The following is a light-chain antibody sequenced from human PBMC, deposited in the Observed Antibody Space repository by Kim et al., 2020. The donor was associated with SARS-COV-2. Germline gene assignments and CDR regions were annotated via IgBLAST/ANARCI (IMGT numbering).Light chain of an antibody. Sequence: PLGQTVSITFQGDSLTIYYASWYQQKPGQAPILFIYGKNNRPSGIPDRFSGSSSGNTASLTITGTQAGDEADYYCNSRDSNDNVVFGGGTQLTVL. CDR1: SLTIYY. CDR2: GKN. CDR3: NSRDSNDNVV. V-gene: IGLV3-19*01. J-gene: IGLJ2*01.